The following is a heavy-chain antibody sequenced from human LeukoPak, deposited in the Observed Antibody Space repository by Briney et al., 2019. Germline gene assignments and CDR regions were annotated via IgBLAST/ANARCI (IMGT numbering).Heavy chain of an antibody. Sequence: KPSETLSLTCTVSGGSISGSSYYWGWIRQPPGKGLEWIGSIYYSGSTYYNPSLKSRVTISVDTSKNQFSLKLSSVTAADTAVYYCARGRGNYDILTGWKNWFDPWGQGTLVTVSS. J-gene: IGHJ5*02. CDR3: ARGRGNYDILTGWKNWFDP. CDR2: IYYSGST. CDR1: GGSISGSSYY. D-gene: IGHD3-9*01. V-gene: IGHV4-39*01.